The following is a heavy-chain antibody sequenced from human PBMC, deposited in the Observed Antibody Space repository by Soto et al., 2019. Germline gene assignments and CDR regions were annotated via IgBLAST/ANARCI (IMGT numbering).Heavy chain of an antibody. D-gene: IGHD2-21*02. Sequence: PGESLKISCKGSGYSFTSYWIGWVRQMPGKGLEWMGIIYPGDSDTRYSPSFQGQVTISADKSISTAYLQWSSLKASDTAMYYCARLKNCGGDCYSGWFDPWGQGTLVTVSS. J-gene: IGHJ5*02. CDR1: GYSFTSYW. CDR3: ARLKNCGGDCYSGWFDP. V-gene: IGHV5-51*01. CDR2: IYPGDSDT.